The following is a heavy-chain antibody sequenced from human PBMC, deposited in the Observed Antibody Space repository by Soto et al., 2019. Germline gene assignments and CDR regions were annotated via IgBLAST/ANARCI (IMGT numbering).Heavy chain of an antibody. D-gene: IGHD3-22*01. V-gene: IGHV3-53*01. CDR3: ARGLKIRHDAFDL. J-gene: IGHJ3*01. CDR2: IYSDGST. Sequence: WWSLRLSCSPSVFTVSNNYMNWVRQAPGKGLEWVSIIYSDGSTYYADYVKGRFTISRDNSKNTLYLQMDSLRAEDTAVYFCARGLKIRHDAFDLWGPGTMVTVSS. CDR1: VFTVSNNY.